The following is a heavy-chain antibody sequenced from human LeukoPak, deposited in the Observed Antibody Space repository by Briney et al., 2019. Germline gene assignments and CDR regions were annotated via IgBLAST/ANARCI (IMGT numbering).Heavy chain of an antibody. J-gene: IGHJ2*01. CDR3: ARGHCSGGICYDWYFDL. D-gene: IGHD2-15*01. CDR2: INPNSGGT. CDR1: GYTFTGYY. Sequence: ASVKVSCKASGYTFTGYYMHWMRQAPGQGLEWMGWINPNSGGTNYAQKFQGRVTITRDTSISTAYMELSRLRSDDTANYYCARGHCSGGICYDWYFDLWGRGTLVTVSS. V-gene: IGHV1-2*02.